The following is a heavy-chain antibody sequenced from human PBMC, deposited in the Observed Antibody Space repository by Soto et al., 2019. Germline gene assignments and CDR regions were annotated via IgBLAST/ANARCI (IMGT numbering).Heavy chain of an antibody. J-gene: IGHJ6*02. CDR3: ARGRNTNYYYYGMDV. Sequence: ASVKVSCKASGYTFTSYYMHWVRRAPGQGLEWMGIINPSGGSTSYAQKFQGRVTMTRDTSTSTVYMELSSLRSEDAAVYYCARGRNTNYYYYGMDVWGQGTTVTVSS. V-gene: IGHV1-46*01. CDR1: GYTFTSYY. CDR2: INPSGGST.